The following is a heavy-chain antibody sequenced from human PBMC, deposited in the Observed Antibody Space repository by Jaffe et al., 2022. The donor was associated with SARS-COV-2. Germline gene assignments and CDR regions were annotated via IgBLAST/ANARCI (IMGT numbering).Heavy chain of an antibody. J-gene: IGHJ6*02. V-gene: IGHV3-9*01. CDR3: AKDGLGYCSGGSCPRDYYYYGMDV. CDR2: ISWNSGSI. CDR1: GFTFDDYA. D-gene: IGHD2-15*01. Sequence: EVQLVESGGGLVQPGRSLRLSCAASGFTFDDYAMHWVRQAPGKGLEWVSGISWNSGSIGYADSVKGRFTISRDNAKNSLYLQMNSLRAEDTALYYCAKDGLGYCSGGSCPRDYYYYGMDVWGQGTTVTVSS.